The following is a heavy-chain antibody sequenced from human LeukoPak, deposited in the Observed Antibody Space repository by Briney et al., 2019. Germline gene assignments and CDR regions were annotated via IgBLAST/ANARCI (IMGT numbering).Heavy chain of an antibody. D-gene: IGHD4-17*01. V-gene: IGHV4-61*02. CDR1: GGSISSGTYY. Sequence: SETLSLTCTVSGGSISSGTYYWSWSRLPAGKGLEWSGRIYTSGSTNYNPSLKSRVTISVDTSKNQFSLELSSVTAADTAIYYCARERIYGDYPHYWGQGTLVTVSS. CDR2: IYTSGST. J-gene: IGHJ4*02. CDR3: ARERIYGDYPHY.